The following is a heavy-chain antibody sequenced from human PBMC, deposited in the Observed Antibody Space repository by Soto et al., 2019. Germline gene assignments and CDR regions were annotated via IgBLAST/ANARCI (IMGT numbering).Heavy chain of an antibody. V-gene: IGHV1-2*02. CDR2: INPKSGGP. J-gene: IGHJ4*02. Sequence: QVQLVQSGAEVKKPGDSVKVSCKTSGYTFTDYYMHWVRQAPGQGFEWVGGINPKSGGPKYVPKFQGRVTVTRDTFTSTAYMELNRLTSDDTAVYYCASEDCRNTNCLKGFDYWGQGTLVTVSS. CDR1: GYTFTDYY. D-gene: IGHD2-15*01. CDR3: ASEDCRNTNCLKGFDY.